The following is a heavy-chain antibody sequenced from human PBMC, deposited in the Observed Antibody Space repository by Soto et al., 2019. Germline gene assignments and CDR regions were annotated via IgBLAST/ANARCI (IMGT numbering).Heavy chain of an antibody. Sequence: PSQTLSLTCAISGDSVSSNSAAWNWIRQSPSRGLEWLGRTCYRSKWYNDYAVSVKSRITINPDTSKNQFSLQLNSVTPEDTAVDYCARDREWLVPSEWFAPWGQGTLVTVSS. CDR3: ARDREWLVPSEWFAP. D-gene: IGHD6-19*01. V-gene: IGHV6-1*01. J-gene: IGHJ5*02. CDR1: GDSVSSNSAA. CDR2: TCYRSKWYN.